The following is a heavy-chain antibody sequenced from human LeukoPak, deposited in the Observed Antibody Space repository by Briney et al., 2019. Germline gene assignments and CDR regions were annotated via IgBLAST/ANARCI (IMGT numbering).Heavy chain of an antibody. CDR3: ARSIDYYYDSSGYCP. CDR2: IIPIFGTA. J-gene: IGHJ5*02. V-gene: IGHV1-69*13. D-gene: IGHD3-22*01. CDR1: GYTFTTYG. Sequence: SVKVSCKASGYTFTTYGVSWVRQAPGQGLEWMGGIIPIFGTANYAQKFQGRVTITADESTSTAYMELSSLRSEDTAVYYCARSIDYYYDSSGYCPWGQGTLVTVSS.